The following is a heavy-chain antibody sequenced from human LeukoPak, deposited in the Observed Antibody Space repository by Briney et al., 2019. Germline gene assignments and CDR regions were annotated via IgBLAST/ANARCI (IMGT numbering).Heavy chain of an antibody. CDR3: ARENSGWFDP. CDR1: GFTFSSYV. J-gene: IGHJ5*02. CDR2: IWYDGSNK. V-gene: IGHV3-33*01. D-gene: IGHD4-23*01. Sequence: PGRSLRLSCAASGFTFSSYVMHWVRQAPGKGLEWVAVIWYDGSNKYYADSVKGRFTISRDNSKNTLYLQMNSLRAEDTAVYYCARENSGWFDPWGQGTLVTVSS.